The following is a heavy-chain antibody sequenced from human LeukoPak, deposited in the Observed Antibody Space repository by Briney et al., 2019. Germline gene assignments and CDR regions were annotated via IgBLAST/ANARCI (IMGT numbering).Heavy chain of an antibody. Sequence: ASVKVSCKASGYSFTNYYLHWVRQAPGQGLEWMGLSNPSGGTPSYVRKFQGRLTMTRDTSTTTVYMELSSLRSEDTALYYCARDPRGCSGTSCYADNYFDFWGQGTLVTVSS. CDR2: SNPSGGTP. CDR1: GYSFTNYY. D-gene: IGHD2-2*01. J-gene: IGHJ4*02. CDR3: ARDPRGCSGTSCYADNYFDF. V-gene: IGHV1-46*01.